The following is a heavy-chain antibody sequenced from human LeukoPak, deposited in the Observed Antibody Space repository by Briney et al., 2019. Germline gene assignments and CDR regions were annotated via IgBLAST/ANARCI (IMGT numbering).Heavy chain of an antibody. CDR1: GFTFSIYS. J-gene: IGHJ4*02. CDR2: ITSSTNNK. V-gene: IGHV3-21*01. D-gene: IGHD2-15*01. Sequence: GGSLRLSCAASGFTFSIYSMNWVRQAPGKGLEWLTSITSSTNNKYYADSVKGRFTISRDNVQNSLYLQMNSLRAEDTAMYYCARDRGYFDNWGQGTLVTVSA. CDR3: ARDRGYFDN.